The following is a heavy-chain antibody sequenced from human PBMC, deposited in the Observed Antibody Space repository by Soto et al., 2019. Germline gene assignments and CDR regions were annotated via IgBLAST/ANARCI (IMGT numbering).Heavy chain of an antibody. CDR1: GFTFSDYQ. CDR2: ISSSGDIT. CDR3: ARDLGYYASSGYFDY. D-gene: IGHD3-22*01. Sequence: GSLRLSCAASGFTFSDYQMSWIRQAPGKGLEWVSYISSSGDITYYADSVKGRFTISRDNAKNSLYLQMSSLRAEDTAVYYCARDLGYYASSGYFDYWGQGTLVTVSS. J-gene: IGHJ4*02. V-gene: IGHV3-11*01.